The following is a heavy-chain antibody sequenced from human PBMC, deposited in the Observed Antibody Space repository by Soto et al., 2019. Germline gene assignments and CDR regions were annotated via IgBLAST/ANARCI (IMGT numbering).Heavy chain of an antibody. CDR2: IDPSDSYT. V-gene: IGHV5-10-1*01. Sequence: LGESLKISCKGSGYSFTSYWISWVRQMPGKGLEWMGRIDPSDSYTNYSPSFQGHVTISADKSISTAYLQWSSLKASDTAMYYCARHGGYSYGSNLYYYYGMDVWGQGTTVTVSS. D-gene: IGHD5-18*01. CDR3: ARHGGYSYGSNLYYYYGMDV. J-gene: IGHJ6*02. CDR1: GYSFTSYW.